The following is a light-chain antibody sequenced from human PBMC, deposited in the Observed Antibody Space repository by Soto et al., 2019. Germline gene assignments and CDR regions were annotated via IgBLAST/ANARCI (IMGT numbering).Light chain of an antibody. CDR2: DND. Sequence: QAVVTQPPSVSAAPGQKVTISCSGSNSNIGNNYVSWYQQLPGTAPKLLIYDNDVRPSGIPDRFSGSKSGTSATLDITGLQTGDEADYYCGTWDSSLSAVFGGGTKLTVL. CDR3: GTWDSSLSAV. CDR1: NSNIGNNY. V-gene: IGLV1-51*01. J-gene: IGLJ2*01.